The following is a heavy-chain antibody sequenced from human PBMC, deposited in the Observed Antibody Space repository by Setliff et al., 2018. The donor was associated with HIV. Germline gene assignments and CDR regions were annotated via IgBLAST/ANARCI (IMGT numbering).Heavy chain of an antibody. V-gene: IGHV4-34*01. Sequence: PSETLSLTCAVYGGSLSGYYWSWIRQPPGKGLEWIGEINHSGSTNYNPSLKSRVTISVDTSKNQFSLKLSSVTAADTAVFYCARLTTTYYYDSSAYYHPVWGQGTLVTVSS. CDR2: INHSGST. CDR3: ARLTTTYYYDSSAYYHPV. CDR1: GGSLSGYY. J-gene: IGHJ4*02. D-gene: IGHD3-22*01.